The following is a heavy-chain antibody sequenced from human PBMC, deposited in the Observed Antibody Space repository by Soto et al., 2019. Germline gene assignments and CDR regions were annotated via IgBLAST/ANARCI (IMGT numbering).Heavy chain of an antibody. J-gene: IGHJ5*01. CDR3: ARDSKWLIINGNWLDS. V-gene: IGHV1-18*04. CDR1: GYSFINYG. CDR2: ISGSNGAT. Sequence: ASVKVSCKFSGYSFINYGMTWVRQAPGQGLEWMGWISGSNGATNYAQRFQGRVTLTTDTSTNTAYLELRSLRLDDTAVYYCARDSKWLIINGNWLDSWGQGTRVTASS. D-gene: IGHD5-12*01.